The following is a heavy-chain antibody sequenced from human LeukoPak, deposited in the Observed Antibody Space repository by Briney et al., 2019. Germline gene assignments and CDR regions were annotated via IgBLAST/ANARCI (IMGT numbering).Heavy chain of an antibody. D-gene: IGHD6-19*01. CDR3: ASVPPYSSGWGSLCDY. CDR1: GFTFSSYA. Sequence: PGGSLRLSCAASGFTFSSYAMSWVRQAPGKGLEWVSAISGSGGSTYYADSVKGLFTISRDNAKNSLYLQMNSLRAEDTAVYYCASVPPYSSGWGSLCDYWGQGTLVTVSS. CDR2: ISGSGGST. V-gene: IGHV3-23*01. J-gene: IGHJ4*02.